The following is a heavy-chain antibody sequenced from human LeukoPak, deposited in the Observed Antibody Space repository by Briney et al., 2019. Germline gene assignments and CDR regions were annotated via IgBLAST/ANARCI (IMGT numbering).Heavy chain of an antibody. J-gene: IGHJ4*02. D-gene: IGHD5-18*01. Sequence: SETLSLTCTISGGSISSYYWSWIRQLPGKGLEWIGYIYYTGSTNHNPSLKSRVTISVDTSKNQFSLKLSSVTAADTAVYYCARAGGYGLIDYWGQGTMVTVSS. CDR1: GGSISSYY. CDR3: ARAGGYGLIDY. CDR2: IYYTGST. V-gene: IGHV4-59*01.